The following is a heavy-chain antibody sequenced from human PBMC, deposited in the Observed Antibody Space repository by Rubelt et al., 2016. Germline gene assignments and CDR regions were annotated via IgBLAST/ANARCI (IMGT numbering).Heavy chain of an antibody. Sequence: EVQLVESGGGLVKPGGSLRLSCAASGFTFSSHLMHWVRQAPGKGLVWVSHINSDGSTRYADSVKGRFTISRDNAKNTLHLQMNSLRVEDTAVYYCGRDRSGSIDYWGQGTLVTVSS. CDR2: INSDGST. CDR1: GFTFSSHL. V-gene: IGHV3-74*01. D-gene: IGHD3-22*01. CDR3: GRDRSGSIDY. J-gene: IGHJ4*02.